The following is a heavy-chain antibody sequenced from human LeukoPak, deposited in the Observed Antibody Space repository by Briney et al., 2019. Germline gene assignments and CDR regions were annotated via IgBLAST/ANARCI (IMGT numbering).Heavy chain of an antibody. D-gene: IGHD3-10*01. CDR2: INRSGST. V-gene: IGHV4-34*01. Sequence: SETLSLTCAVYGGSFSGYYWSWIRQPPGKGLEWIGEINRSGSTNYNPSLKSRVTISVDTSKNQFSLKLSSVTAADTAVYYCARARGYYGLGSGFDYWGQGTLVTVSS. J-gene: IGHJ4*02. CDR3: ARARGYYGLGSGFDY. CDR1: GGSFSGYY.